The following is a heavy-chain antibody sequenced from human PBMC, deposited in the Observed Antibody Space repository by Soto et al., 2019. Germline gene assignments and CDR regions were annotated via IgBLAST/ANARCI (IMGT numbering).Heavy chain of an antibody. CDR1: GSNFRNYA. V-gene: IGHV3-23*01. J-gene: IGHJ4*02. Sequence: PGGSLRLSCAASGSNFRNYAMNWVRQAPGKGLEWVSSISGGDDSRKYVYSVKGRFTISRDNSKNTLSREMNSLRAEDTAVYYCAKDVFSMVRLFDSWGQGTGVTVSS. CDR3: AKDVFSMVRLFDS. D-gene: IGHD3-10*01. CDR2: ISGGDDSR.